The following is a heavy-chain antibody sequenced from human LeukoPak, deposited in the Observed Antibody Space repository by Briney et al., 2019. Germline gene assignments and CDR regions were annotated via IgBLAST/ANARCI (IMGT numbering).Heavy chain of an antibody. D-gene: IGHD3-22*01. J-gene: IGHJ4*02. CDR3: EREYYYDSSGHFDY. CDR1: GGSISSSNW. V-gene: IGHV4-4*02. CDR2: IYHSGST. Sequence: SGTLSLTCAVSGGSISSSNWWSWVRQPPGKGLEWIGEIYHSGSTNYNPSLKSRVTIAVDKSKNQFSLKLSSVHAADTSVYYCEREYYYDSSGHFDYWGQGTLVTVSS.